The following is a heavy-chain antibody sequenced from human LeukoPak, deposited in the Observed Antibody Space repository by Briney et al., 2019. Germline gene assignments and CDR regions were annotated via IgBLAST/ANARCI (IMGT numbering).Heavy chain of an antibody. J-gene: IGHJ4*02. D-gene: IGHD7-27*01. CDR1: GFTFSSYE. CDR2: ISSSGSTI. Sequence: GGSLRLSCAASGFTFSSYEMNWVRQAPGKGLEWVSYISSSGSTIYYADSVKGRFTISRDNAKNSLYLQMSSLRAEDTAVYYCARDLNWETYWGQGTLVSVSS. V-gene: IGHV3-48*03. CDR3: ARDLNWETY.